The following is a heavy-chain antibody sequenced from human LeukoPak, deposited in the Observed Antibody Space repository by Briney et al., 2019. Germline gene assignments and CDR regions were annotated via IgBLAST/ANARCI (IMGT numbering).Heavy chain of an antibody. J-gene: IGHJ6*03. V-gene: IGHV3-30*02. Sequence: PGRSLRLSCAASGFTFSSYGMHWVRQAPGKGLEWVAFIRYDGSNKYYADSVKGRFTISRDNSKNTLYLQMTSLRVEDTAVYYCATNSRRPHQYYMDVWGKGTTVTVSS. CDR2: IRYDGSNK. CDR3: ATNSRRPHQYYMDV. CDR1: GFTFSSYG. D-gene: IGHD1-14*01.